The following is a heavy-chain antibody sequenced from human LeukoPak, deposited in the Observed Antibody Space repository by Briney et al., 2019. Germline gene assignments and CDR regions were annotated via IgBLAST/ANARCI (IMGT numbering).Heavy chain of an antibody. V-gene: IGHV4-59*12. J-gene: IGHJ3*02. CDR3: ARGPYYYDSSGYYFEFGAFDI. CDR1: GGSISSYY. D-gene: IGHD3-22*01. Sequence: SETLSLTCTVSGGSISSYYRSWIWQPPGKGLEWIGYIYYSGSTNYKPSLKSRVTISVDTSKNQFSLKLSSVTAADTAVYYCARGPYYYDSSGYYFEFGAFDIWGQGTMVTVSS. CDR2: IYYSGST.